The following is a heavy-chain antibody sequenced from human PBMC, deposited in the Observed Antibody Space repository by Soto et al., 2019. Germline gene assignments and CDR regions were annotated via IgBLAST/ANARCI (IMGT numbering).Heavy chain of an antibody. V-gene: IGHV3-21*01. Sequence: EVQLVESGGGLVKPGGSLRLSCTASGFTLRSHTMNWVRQAPGKGLEWVSSISSSGNFIYYADSVKGRFTVSRENANNSLYLEMNSLSAEGTAVYYCSRLFSGWSETRFDLWGQGILVTVSS. J-gene: IGHJ4*02. CDR1: GFTLRSHT. CDR3: SRLFSGWSETRFDL. D-gene: IGHD6-19*01. CDR2: ISSSGNFI.